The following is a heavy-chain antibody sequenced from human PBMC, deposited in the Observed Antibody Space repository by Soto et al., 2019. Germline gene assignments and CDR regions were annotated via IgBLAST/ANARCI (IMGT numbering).Heavy chain of an antibody. CDR1: GYTFTGYY. Sequence: WASVKVSCKASGYTFTGYYMHWVRQAPGQGLEWMGWINPNSGGTNYAQKFQGRVTMTRDTSISTAYMELSRLRSDDTAVYYCARVTDSQWLYFDYWGQGTLVTVSS. J-gene: IGHJ4*02. CDR3: ARVTDSQWLYFDY. D-gene: IGHD3-22*01. CDR2: INPNSGGT. V-gene: IGHV1-2*02.